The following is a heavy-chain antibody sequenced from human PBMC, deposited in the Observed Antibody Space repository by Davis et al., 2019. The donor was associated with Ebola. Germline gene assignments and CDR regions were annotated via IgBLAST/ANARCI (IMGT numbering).Heavy chain of an antibody. D-gene: IGHD2-8*01. CDR1: GFTFSSYG. J-gene: IGHJ4*02. V-gene: IGHV3-48*04. CDR3: ACYVLG. CDR2: ISSSSSTI. Sequence: GESPKISCAASGFTFSSYGMHWVRQAPGKGLEWVSYISSSSSTIYYADSVKGRFTISRDNAKNTLYLQMNSLRVEDTAVYYCACYVLGWGQGTLVTVSS.